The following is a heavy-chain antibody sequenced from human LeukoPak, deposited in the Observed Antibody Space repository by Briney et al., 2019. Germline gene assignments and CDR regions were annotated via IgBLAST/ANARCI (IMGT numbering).Heavy chain of an antibody. V-gene: IGHV3-7*01. J-gene: IGHJ4*02. D-gene: IGHD5-12*01. CDR2: IKQDGSEK. CDR1: GFTFSSYW. Sequence: PGGSLRLSCAASGFTFSSYWMSWVRQAPGKGLEWVANIKQDGSEKYYLDSVKGRFTIFTDNAKNSLFLQMNSLGAEDTAVYYCARDLYSGYFDYWGQGTLVTVSS. CDR3: ARDLYSGYFDY.